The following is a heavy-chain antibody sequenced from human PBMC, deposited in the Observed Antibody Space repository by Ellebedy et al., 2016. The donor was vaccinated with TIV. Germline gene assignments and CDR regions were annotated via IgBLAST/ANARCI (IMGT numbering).Heavy chain of an antibody. Sequence: MPSETLSLTCAVSGGSISSGGYYWSWIRQPPGKGLEWVGYIYYSGSTNYNPSLKSRVTISIDTSKNQFSLRLTSVTAADTAVYYCARDDPSGWLDPWGQGTLVTVSS. CDR2: IYYSGST. CDR1: GGSISSGGYY. V-gene: IGHV4-61*08. CDR3: ARDDPSGWLDP. D-gene: IGHD3-10*01. J-gene: IGHJ5*02.